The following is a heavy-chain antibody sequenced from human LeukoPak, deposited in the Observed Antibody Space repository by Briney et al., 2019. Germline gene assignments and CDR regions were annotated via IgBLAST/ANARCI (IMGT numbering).Heavy chain of an antibody. Sequence: GASVKVSCKASGYTFTSYAMNWVRQAPGQGLEWMGWINTSTGNPTYAQGFTGRFVFSLDTSVSTAYLQISSLKAEDTAVYYCARGFYSHFWSGYSYRKEYFQHWGQGTLVTVSS. CDR2: INTSTGNP. CDR3: ARGFYSHFWSGYSYRKEYFQH. D-gene: IGHD3-3*02. V-gene: IGHV7-4-1*02. CDR1: GYTFTSYA. J-gene: IGHJ1*01.